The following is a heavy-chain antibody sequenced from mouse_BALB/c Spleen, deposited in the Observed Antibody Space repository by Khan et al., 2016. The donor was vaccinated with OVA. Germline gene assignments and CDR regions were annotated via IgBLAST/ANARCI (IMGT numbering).Heavy chain of an antibody. CDR2: FFPGDGNT. CDR1: GYAFSNYW. V-gene: IGHV1-80*01. J-gene: IGHJ3*01. CDR3: ARSGCDFCAY. Sequence: QVQLQQSGAELVKPGSSMKISCKASGYAFSNYWMNWVRQGPGQGLVWIGQFFPGDGNTNYNGTFKDKATLTADKSTSTAYMQFSSLTTEDTAVYFSARSGCDFCAYWGQGTPVTVSA.